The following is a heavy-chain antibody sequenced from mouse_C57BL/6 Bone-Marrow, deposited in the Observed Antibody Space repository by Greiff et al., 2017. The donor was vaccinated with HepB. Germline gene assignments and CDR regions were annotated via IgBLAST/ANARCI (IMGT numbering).Heavy chain of an antibody. D-gene: IGHD2-4*01. Sequence: VQLKESGPVLVKPGASVKMSCKASGYTFTDYYMNWVKQSHGKSLEWIGVINPYNGGTTYNQKFKGKATLTVDKSSSTAYMELNSLTSAASAVYYCARGGGYDYNDYWGQGTTLTVSS. CDR1: GYTFTDYY. V-gene: IGHV1-19*01. J-gene: IGHJ2*01. CDR3: ARGGGYDYNDY. CDR2: INPYNGGT.